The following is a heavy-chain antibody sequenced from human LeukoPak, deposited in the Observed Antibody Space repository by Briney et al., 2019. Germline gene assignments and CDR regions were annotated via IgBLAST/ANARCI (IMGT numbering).Heavy chain of an antibody. CDR2: IRGNGDT. J-gene: IGHJ4*02. V-gene: IGHV3-23*01. Sequence: WGSLRLSCAASGLSFSSFAMSWVRQGPARGLEWVSSIRGNGDTFYADSVKGRFTLYSDSSRNTVYFQLNNLRVEDTAIYYWARASWVSTTDAVRWGQGTLVTVSS. CDR3: ARASWVSTTDAVR. D-gene: IGHD1-14*01. CDR1: GLSFSSFA.